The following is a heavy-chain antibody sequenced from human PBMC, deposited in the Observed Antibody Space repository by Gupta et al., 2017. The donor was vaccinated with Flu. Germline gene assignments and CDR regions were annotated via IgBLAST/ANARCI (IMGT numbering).Heavy chain of an antibody. J-gene: IGHJ6*02. CDR2: IYTSGST. CDR1: GGAISSYY. Sequence: QVQLQESGPGLVKPSETLSLTCTVSGGAISSYYWSWIRQPAGTGWEWIGRIYTSGSTNYNPSLKRRVTMSVDTSKNQFSLKLSSVTAAYTAVYYCARDHRYCSSTSCAKYYYYGMDVWGQGTTVTVSS. V-gene: IGHV4-4*07. CDR3: ARDHRYCSSTSCAKYYYYGMDV. D-gene: IGHD2-2*01.